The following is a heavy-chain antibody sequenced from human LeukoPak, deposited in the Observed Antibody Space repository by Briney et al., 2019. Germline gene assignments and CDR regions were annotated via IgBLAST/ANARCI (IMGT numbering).Heavy chain of an antibody. J-gene: IGHJ3*02. D-gene: IGHD1-26*01. CDR3: ASEVGATVGAFDI. Sequence: GGSLRLSCAASGFTVSSNYMSWVRQAPGKGLEWVSVIYSGGSTYYADSVKGRFTTSRDNSKSTLYLQMNSLRAEDTAVYYCASEVGATVGAFDIWGQGTMVTVSS. CDR1: GFTVSSNY. CDR2: IYSGGST. V-gene: IGHV3-53*01.